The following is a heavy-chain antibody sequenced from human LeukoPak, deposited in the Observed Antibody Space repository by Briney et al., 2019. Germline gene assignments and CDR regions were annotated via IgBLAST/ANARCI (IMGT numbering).Heavy chain of an antibody. V-gene: IGHV3-11*01. Sequence: GGSLRLSCAASGFTFSDYTMSWIRQAPGKGLEWVSYISSSGSTIYYADSVKGRFTISRDNAKNSLYLQMNSLRAEDTAVYYCARVIVEDWLSNPDWFDPWGQGTLVTVSS. J-gene: IGHJ5*02. D-gene: IGHD3-9*01. CDR3: ARVIVEDWLSNPDWFDP. CDR2: ISSSGSTI. CDR1: GFTFSDYT.